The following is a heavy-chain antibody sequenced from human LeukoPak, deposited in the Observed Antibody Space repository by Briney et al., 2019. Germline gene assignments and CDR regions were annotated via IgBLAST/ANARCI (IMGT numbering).Heavy chain of an antibody. Sequence: SETLSLTCTVSGGSISSYYWSWIRQPPGKGLEWIGHIYYSGSTNYNPSLKSRVTISIDTSKNQFSLRLNSVIAADTAVYYCARGAAGYSYGWGQGTLVTVSS. CDR3: ARGAAGYSYG. J-gene: IGHJ4*02. V-gene: IGHV4-59*01. CDR1: GGSISSYY. D-gene: IGHD5-18*01. CDR2: IYYSGST.